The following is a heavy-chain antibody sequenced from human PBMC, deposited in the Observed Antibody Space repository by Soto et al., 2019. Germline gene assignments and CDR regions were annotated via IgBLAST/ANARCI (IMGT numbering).Heavy chain of an antibody. CDR3: ATTQPYVYGDFGMVDY. D-gene: IGHD4-17*01. V-gene: IGHV4-31*03. Sequence: TLSLTCTVSGGSISSGGYYWSWIRQHPGKGLEWIGYIYYSGSTYYNPSLKSRVTISVDTSKNQFSLKLSSVTAADTAVYYCATTQPYVYGDFGMVDYWGQGTLVTVSS. CDR2: IYYSGST. CDR1: GGSISSGGYY. J-gene: IGHJ4*02.